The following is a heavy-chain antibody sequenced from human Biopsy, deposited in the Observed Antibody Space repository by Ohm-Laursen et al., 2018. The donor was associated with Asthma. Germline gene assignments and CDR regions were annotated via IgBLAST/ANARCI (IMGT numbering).Heavy chain of an antibody. CDR1: GFSLTEDGVS. J-gene: IGHJ4*01. Sequence: TQTLTLTCTFSGFSLTEDGVSVGWIRQSPGKALEWLANIFWDDDTRYHPSLTSRLTISKDTARKQVVLTMTDMGPVDSGTYFCARAVQSDDFVTGYYNSYFDFWGQGSLVSVSS. CDR2: IFWDDDT. V-gene: IGHV2-5*02. D-gene: IGHD3-9*01. CDR3: ARAVQSDDFVTGYYNSYFDF.